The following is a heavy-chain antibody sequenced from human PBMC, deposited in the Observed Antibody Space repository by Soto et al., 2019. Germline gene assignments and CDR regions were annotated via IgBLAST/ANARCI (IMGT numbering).Heavy chain of an antibody. V-gene: IGHV4-34*01. D-gene: IGHD5-12*01. Sequence: QVQLQQWGAGLLKPSETLSLTCAVYGGCFSGYYWSWIRQPPGKGLEWIGEINHSGSTNYNPSLKSRVTISVDTSKNQFSLKMSSVTAADTALYYSAGAWWLRYYFDYWGQGTLVTVSS. CDR3: AGAWWLRYYFDY. CDR2: INHSGST. CDR1: GGCFSGYY. J-gene: IGHJ4*02.